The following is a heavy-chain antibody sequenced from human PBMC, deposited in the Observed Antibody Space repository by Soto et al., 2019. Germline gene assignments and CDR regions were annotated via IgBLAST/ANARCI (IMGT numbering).Heavy chain of an antibody. J-gene: IGHJ3*02. CDR2: IYYSGST. CDR3: AVYCSSTSCSSDAFDI. CDR1: GGSISSSNW. V-gene: IGHV4-4*02. D-gene: IGHD2-2*01. Sequence: SETLSLTCAVSGGSISSSNWWSWVRQPPGKGLEWIGYIYYSGSTYYNPSLKSRVTISVDTSKNQFSLKLSSVTAADTAVYYCAVYCSSTSCSSDAFDIWGQGTMVTVSS.